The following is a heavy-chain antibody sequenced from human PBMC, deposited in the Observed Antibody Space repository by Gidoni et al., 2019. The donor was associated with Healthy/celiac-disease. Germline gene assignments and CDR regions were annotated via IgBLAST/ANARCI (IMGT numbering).Heavy chain of an antibody. CDR2: IDWDDDK. D-gene: IGHD2-15*01. J-gene: IGHJ4*02. CDR3: ARISNRYCSGGSCYYYFDY. CDR1: GFSLSTSGLC. Sequence: QVTLRESGPALVKPTQTLTLTCTFSGFSLSTSGLCVSWIRQPPGKALEWLARIDWDDDKYYSTSLKTRLTISKDTSKNQVVLTMTNMDPVDTATYYCARISNRYCSGGSCYYYFDYWGQGTLVTVSS. V-gene: IGHV2-70*15.